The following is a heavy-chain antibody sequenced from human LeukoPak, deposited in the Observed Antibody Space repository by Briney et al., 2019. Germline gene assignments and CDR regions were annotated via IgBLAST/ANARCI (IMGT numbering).Heavy chain of an antibody. CDR2: MNPNSGNT. V-gene: IGHV1-8*01. J-gene: IGHJ6*03. CDR3: ARGKRDSAGYYYYYMDV. CDR1: GYTFTSYD. Sequence: GASVKVSCKASGYTFTSYDINWVRQATRQGLEWMGWMNPNSGNTGYAQKFQGRVTMTRNTSISTAYMELSSLRSEDTAVYYCARGKRDSAGYYYYYMDVWGKGTTVTVSS. D-gene: IGHD3-10*01.